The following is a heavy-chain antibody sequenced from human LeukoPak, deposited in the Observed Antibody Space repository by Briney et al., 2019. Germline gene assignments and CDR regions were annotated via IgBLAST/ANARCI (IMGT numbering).Heavy chain of an antibody. J-gene: IGHJ5*02. V-gene: IGHV1-8*01. CDR2: MNPNSGNT. Sequence: ASVKVSCKASGYTFTSYDINWVRQATGQGLEWMGWMNPNSGNTGYAQKFQGRVTMTRNTSISTAYMELSSLRSDDTAVYYCARDPSLGYCSSTSCYVSRGFDPWGQGTLVTVSS. CDR1: GYTFTSYD. D-gene: IGHD2-2*01. CDR3: ARDPSLGYCSSTSCYVSRGFDP.